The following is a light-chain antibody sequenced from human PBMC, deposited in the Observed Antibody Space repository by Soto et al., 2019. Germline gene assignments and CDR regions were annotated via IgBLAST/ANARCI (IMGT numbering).Light chain of an antibody. CDR3: QQYNNWPQT. CDR1: QTVTSDF. V-gene: IGKV3-20*01. J-gene: IGKJ1*01. CDR2: SAS. Sequence: VLTQSPGTLSLSPGERVSLSCRASQTVTSDFLAWYQQRPGQAPRLLISSASSRATGIPDRFSGSGSGTDFTLTINGLESEDVAVYYCQQYNNWPQTFGQGTKVEIK.